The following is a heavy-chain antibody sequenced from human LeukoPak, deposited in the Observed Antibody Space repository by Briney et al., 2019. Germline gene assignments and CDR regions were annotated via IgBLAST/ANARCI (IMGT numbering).Heavy chain of an antibody. Sequence: GGSLRLSCAASGFTFSSYSMNWVRQAPGKGLEWVSSISSSSSYIYYADSVKGRFTNSRDNAKNSLYLQMNSLRAEDTAVYYCASQTTYGPSNYWGQGTLVTVSS. CDR2: ISSSSSYI. V-gene: IGHV3-21*01. CDR3: ASQTTYGPSNY. CDR1: GFTFSSYS. D-gene: IGHD1-14*01. J-gene: IGHJ4*02.